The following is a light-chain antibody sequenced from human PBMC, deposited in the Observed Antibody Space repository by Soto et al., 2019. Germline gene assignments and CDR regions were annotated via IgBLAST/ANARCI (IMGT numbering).Light chain of an antibody. CDR2: GAS. V-gene: IGKV3-15*01. Sequence: ERVQTQSPGTLSVSPGERATLSCRASQSVSSKLAWYQQKPGQAPRLLFYGASTGATGIPARFSGSGSETEFTLSISSLQSEDFAVYYCQQYNNWPGTFGQGTKVDIK. J-gene: IGKJ1*01. CDR1: QSVSSK. CDR3: QQYNNWPGT.